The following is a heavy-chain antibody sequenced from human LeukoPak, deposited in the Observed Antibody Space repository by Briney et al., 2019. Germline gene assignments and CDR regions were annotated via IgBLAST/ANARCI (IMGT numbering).Heavy chain of an antibody. CDR1: GFTFSSYG. J-gene: IGHJ4*02. Sequence: GGSLRLSCAASGFTFSSYGMHWVRQAPGKGLEWVALIRYDGSNKYYADSVKGRFTISRDNSKNTLYLQMNSLRAEDTAVYYCAKDTANYSNYVFVSWGQGTLVTVSS. CDR2: IRYDGSNK. V-gene: IGHV3-30*02. D-gene: IGHD4-11*01. CDR3: AKDTANYSNYVFVS.